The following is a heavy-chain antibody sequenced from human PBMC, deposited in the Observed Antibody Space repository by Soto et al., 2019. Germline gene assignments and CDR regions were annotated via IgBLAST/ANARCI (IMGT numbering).Heavy chain of an antibody. V-gene: IGHV3-15*07. CDR2: IKSKTDGGTT. CDR1: GFTFSNAW. Sequence: PGGSLRLSCAASGFTFSNAWMNWVRQAPGKGLEWIGRIKSKTDGGTTDNAAPVKGRFTISRDDSKNTLYLQMNSLKPEDTAVYYCTTDDRGSRPYYYGSGSYYINYYYYGMDVWGQGTTVTVSS. D-gene: IGHD3-10*01. CDR3: TTDDRGSRPYYYGSGSYYINYYYYGMDV. J-gene: IGHJ6*02.